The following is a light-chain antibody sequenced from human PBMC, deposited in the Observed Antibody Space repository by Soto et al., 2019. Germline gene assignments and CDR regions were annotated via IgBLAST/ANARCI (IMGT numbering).Light chain of an antibody. Sequence: EIVMTQFPATLAVSPGERATLSCRASQSISSNLAWYQQKPGQAPRLLIYGASTRATGIPARFSGSGSGTDFTLTISSLQSEDFALYYCQQYNNWPPYTFGQGTKLEIK. J-gene: IGKJ2*01. V-gene: IGKV3-15*01. CDR3: QQYNNWPPYT. CDR2: GAS. CDR1: QSISSN.